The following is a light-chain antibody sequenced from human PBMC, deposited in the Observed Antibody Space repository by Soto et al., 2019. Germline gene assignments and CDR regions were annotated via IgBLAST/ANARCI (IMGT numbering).Light chain of an antibody. CDR3: QQYGSSPLT. J-gene: IGKJ4*01. CDR2: AAS. Sequence: EIVLTQSPGTLSLSPWERATLSCRASQSVSSYYLAWYQQKPGQAPRLLIYAASSRATGIPDRFSGGGSGTDFTLTISRLEPEDFAVYYCQQYGSSPLTFGGGTKVDIK. CDR1: QSVSSYY. V-gene: IGKV3-20*01.